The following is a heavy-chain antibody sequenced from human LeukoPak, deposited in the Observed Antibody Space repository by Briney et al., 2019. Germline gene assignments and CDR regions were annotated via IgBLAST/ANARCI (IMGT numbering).Heavy chain of an antibody. V-gene: IGHV3-21*01. J-gene: IGHJ3*02. CDR2: ISSSSSYI. CDR1: EFTLSSFW. CDR3: AGHGAFDI. Sequence: PGGSLRLSCAASEFTLSSFWMNWVRQAPGKGLEWVSSISSSSSYIYYADSVKGRFTISRDNAKNSLYLQMNSLRAEDTAVYYCAGHGAFDIWGQGTMVTVSS.